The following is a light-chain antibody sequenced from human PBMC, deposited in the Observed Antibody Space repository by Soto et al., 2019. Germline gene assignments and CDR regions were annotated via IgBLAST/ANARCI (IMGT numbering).Light chain of an antibody. CDR1: QSVSSNY. V-gene: IGKV3-20*01. J-gene: IGKJ1*01. Sequence: EIVLTQSPGTLSLSPGERGTLSCRASQSVSSNYLAWYQQKPGQAPRLLIYSAFSTATGIPDRFSGSGSGTDFTLTISRLEPEDFAVYYCQYYGSSPWTFGQGTTVEIK. CDR3: QYYGSSPWT. CDR2: SAF.